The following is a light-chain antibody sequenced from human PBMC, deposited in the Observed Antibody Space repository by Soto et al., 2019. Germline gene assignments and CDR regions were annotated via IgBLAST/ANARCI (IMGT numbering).Light chain of an antibody. CDR1: QSISSW. CDR2: DAS. Sequence: DIQMTQSPSTLSASVGDRVTITCRASQSISSWLAWYQQKPGKAPKLLIYDASNLESGVPSRISGSGSGTEFTLTISSLQPDDFATYYCQQYKSYYTFGQGTKLEIK. J-gene: IGKJ2*01. CDR3: QQYKSYYT. V-gene: IGKV1-5*01.